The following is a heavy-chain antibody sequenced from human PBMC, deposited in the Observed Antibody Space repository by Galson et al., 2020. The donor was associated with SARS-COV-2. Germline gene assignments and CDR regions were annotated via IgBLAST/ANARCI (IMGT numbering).Heavy chain of an antibody. CDR2: ISHSGGT. CDR1: GTSSSSGSYS. D-gene: IGHD4-17*01. J-gene: IGHJ3*02. Sequence: SETLSLTCAVSGTSSSSGSYSWNWIRQPPGQGLEWIGYISHSGGTYYNPSLKSRVTISGDRSKNQFSLRLSSVTAADTAVYYCARLHYGEYAPEAFDIWGPGTRVTVAS. CDR3: ARLHYGEYAPEAFDI. V-gene: IGHV4-30-2*01.